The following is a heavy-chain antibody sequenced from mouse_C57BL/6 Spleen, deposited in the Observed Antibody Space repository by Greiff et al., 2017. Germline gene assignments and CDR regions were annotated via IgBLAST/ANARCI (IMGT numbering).Heavy chain of an antibody. V-gene: IGHV1-81*01. J-gene: IGHJ2*01. CDR2: IYPRSGNT. CDR1: GYTFTSYG. D-gene: IGHD1-1*01. Sequence: QVQLQQSVAELARPGASVKLSCKASGYTFTSYGISWVKQRTGQGLEWIGEIYPRSGNTYYNEKFKGKATLTADKSSSTAYMELRSLTSEDSAVYFCARFYDPYYVDYWGQGTTLTVSS. CDR3: ARFYDPYYVDY.